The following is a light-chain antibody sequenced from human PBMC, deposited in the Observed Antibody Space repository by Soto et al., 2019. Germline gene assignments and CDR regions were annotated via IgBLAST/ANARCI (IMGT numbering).Light chain of an antibody. CDR2: GAS. CDR3: QQYGSSPPYT. CDR1: QSVSSNY. J-gene: IGKJ2*01. V-gene: IGKV3-20*01. Sequence: EIVLTQSPGTLSFSPWERATLSCRASQSVSSNYLAWYQQKPGQAPRLVIYGASNRTTGIPDRFSGSGSGTDFTLTINRLEPEDFAVYYCQQYGSSPPYTFGQGTKLDIK.